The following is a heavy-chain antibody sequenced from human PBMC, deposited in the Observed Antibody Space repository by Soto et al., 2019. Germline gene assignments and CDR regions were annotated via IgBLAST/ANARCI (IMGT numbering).Heavy chain of an antibody. CDR2: MNSDGSNT. CDR3: ARVVVVIPPGYYYAMDV. D-gene: IGHD3-22*01. J-gene: IGHJ6*02. Sequence: GGSLRLSCAASGFTFSSYWMHWVRQAPGKGLVWISRMNSDGSNTVYADAVKGRFTISRDNAKNSLFLQMNSLRDEDTAVYYCARVVVVIPPGYYYAMDVWGQGTTVTVSS. CDR1: GFTFSSYW. V-gene: IGHV3-74*01.